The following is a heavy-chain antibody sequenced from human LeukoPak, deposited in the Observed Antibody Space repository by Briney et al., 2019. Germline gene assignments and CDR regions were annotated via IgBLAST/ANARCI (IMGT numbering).Heavy chain of an antibody. CDR3: ASSEGQISSGWPLDY. D-gene: IGHD6-19*01. V-gene: IGHV3-30-3*01. CDR2: ISYDGSNK. CDR1: GFTFSSYA. Sequence: GGSLRLPCAASGFTFSSYAMHWVRQAPGKGLEWVAVISYDGSNKYYADSVKGRFTISRDNSKNTLYLQMNSLRAEDTAVYYCASSEGQISSGWPLDYWGQGTLVTVSS. J-gene: IGHJ4*02.